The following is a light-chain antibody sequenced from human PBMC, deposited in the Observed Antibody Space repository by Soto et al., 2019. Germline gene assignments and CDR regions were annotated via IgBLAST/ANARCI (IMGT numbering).Light chain of an antibody. CDR2: WAS. CDR3: QQYYSTPFT. V-gene: IGKV4-1*01. Sequence: IVLTQSPDSLAVSLGERATIHCKSSQTIFYTSSNKNYLAWYQQRPGQPPKLLIYWASDRESGVPNRFSGSGSGTDFTLTISGLQAEDVAVYYCQQYYSTPFTFGPGTRLDIK. J-gene: IGKJ3*01. CDR1: QTIFYTSSNKNY.